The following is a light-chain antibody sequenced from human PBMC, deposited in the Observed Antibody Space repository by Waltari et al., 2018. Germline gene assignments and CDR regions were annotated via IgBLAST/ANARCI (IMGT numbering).Light chain of an antibody. CDR3: QAWDIKNVI. Sequence: SYELTQAHSVSVSPGQTATITCSGDKLENKITSWYQQKPGQSPVLVLYQDTKRPSGISERFSGSNSGDTATLTITGTQTTDEADYYCQAWDIKNVIFGGGTKLTVL. V-gene: IGLV3-1*01. CDR2: QDT. CDR1: KLENKI. J-gene: IGLJ2*01.